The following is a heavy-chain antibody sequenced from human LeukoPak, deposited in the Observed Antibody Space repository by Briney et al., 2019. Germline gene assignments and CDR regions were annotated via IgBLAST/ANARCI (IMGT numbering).Heavy chain of an antibody. CDR2: INPNSGGT. V-gene: IGHV1-2*02. Sequence: ASVKVSCKASGYTFTGYYMHWVRQAPGQGLEWMGWINPNSGGTNYAQKFQGRVTMTRDTSISTAYMELSRLRSDDTAVYYCARALTLAVAGSYFDYWGQGTLVTVSS. CDR3: ARALTLAVAGSYFDY. D-gene: IGHD6-19*01. CDR1: GYTFTGYY. J-gene: IGHJ4*02.